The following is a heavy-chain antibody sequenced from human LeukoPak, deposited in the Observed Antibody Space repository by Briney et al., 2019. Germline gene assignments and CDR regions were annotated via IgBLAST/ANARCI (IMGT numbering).Heavy chain of an antibody. CDR2: ISSSSSYI. Sequence: GGSLRLSCAASGFTFSSYSMNWVRQAPGKGLEWVSSISSSSSYIYYADSVKGRFTISRDNAKNSLYLQMNSLRAEDTAVYYCARGSRTIELGDDYWGQGTLVTVSS. CDR3: ARGSRTIELGDDY. J-gene: IGHJ4*02. D-gene: IGHD5-24*01. V-gene: IGHV3-21*01. CDR1: GFTFSSYS.